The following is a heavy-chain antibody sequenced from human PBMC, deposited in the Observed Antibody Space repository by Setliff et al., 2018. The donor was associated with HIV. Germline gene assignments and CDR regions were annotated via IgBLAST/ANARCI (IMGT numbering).Heavy chain of an antibody. CDR3: ARGRASGSANSG. J-gene: IGHJ4*02. V-gene: IGHV1-69*06. Sequence: SVKVSCKTSGVTFTTYSITWVRQAPGQGLEWMGGIIPIIRSAKYAQKFQGRVTITADKSASIAYMELNSLRSEDTAVYYCARGRASGSANSGWGQGTLVTVSS. D-gene: IGHD7-27*01. CDR2: IIPIIRSA. CDR1: GVTFTTYS.